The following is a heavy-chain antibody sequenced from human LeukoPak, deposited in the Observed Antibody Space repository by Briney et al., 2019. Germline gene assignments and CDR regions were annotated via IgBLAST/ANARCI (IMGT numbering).Heavy chain of an antibody. CDR3: AKAASRGSSDY. V-gene: IGHV3-23*01. D-gene: IGHD3-22*01. Sequence: GGSLRLSCAASGFTFSSYAMSWVRQAPGKGLEWVSAISGSGGSTYSADSVKVRFTNSRYNSKITLYLQMNSLRAEDAAVYYCAKAASRGSSDYWGQGALVTVSS. J-gene: IGHJ4*02. CDR1: GFTFSSYA. CDR2: ISGSGGST.